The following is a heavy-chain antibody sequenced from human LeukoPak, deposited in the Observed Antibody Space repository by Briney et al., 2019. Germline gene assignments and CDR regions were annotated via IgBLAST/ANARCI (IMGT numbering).Heavy chain of an antibody. CDR2: INHSGST. CDR3: ARGRGVRVYY. Sequence: PSETLSLTCAVYGGSFSGYYWSWIRQPPGKGLEWIGEINHSGSTNYNPSLKSRATISVDTSKNQFSLNVSSVTAADTAVYYCARGRGVRVYYWGKGTWSPSPQ. J-gene: IGHJ4*02. CDR1: GGSFSGYY. D-gene: IGHD3-10*01. V-gene: IGHV4-34*01.